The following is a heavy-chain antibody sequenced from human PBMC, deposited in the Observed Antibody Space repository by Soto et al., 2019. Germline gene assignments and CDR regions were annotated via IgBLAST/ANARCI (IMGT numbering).Heavy chain of an antibody. J-gene: IGHJ2*01. CDR2: IYYSGST. CDR3: ARVMITFGFFLLIRRPPRSTRRSSDL. Sequence: PSETLSLTCTVSGGSISSYYWSWIRQPPGKGLEWIGYIYYSGSTNYNPSLKSRVTISVDTSKNQFSLKLSSVTAADTAVYYCARVMITFGFFLLIRRPPRSTRRSSDL. D-gene: IGHD3-16*01. CDR1: GGSISSYY. V-gene: IGHV4-59*01.